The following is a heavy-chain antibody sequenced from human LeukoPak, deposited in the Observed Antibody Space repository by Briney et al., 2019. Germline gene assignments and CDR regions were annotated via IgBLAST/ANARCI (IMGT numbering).Heavy chain of an antibody. CDR2: IKSKTDGGTT. V-gene: IGHV3-15*01. J-gene: IGHJ6*03. D-gene: IGHD4-17*01. Sequence: PGGSLRLSCAASGFTFSSYGMHWVRQAPGKGLEWVGRIKSKTDGGTTDYAAPVKGRFTISRDDSKNTLYLQMNSLKTEDTAVYYCTTGYGVSDYYYYYMDVWGKGTTVTVSS. CDR1: GFTFSSYG. CDR3: TTGYGVSDYYYYYMDV.